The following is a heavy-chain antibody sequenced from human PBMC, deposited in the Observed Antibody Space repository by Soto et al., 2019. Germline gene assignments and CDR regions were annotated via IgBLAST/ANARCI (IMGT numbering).Heavy chain of an antibody. J-gene: IGHJ4*02. CDR2: ISYDGSNK. CDR3: ASPDYDSSGYYYDY. CDR1: GFTFSSYA. D-gene: IGHD3-22*01. Sequence: GGSLRLSCAASGFTFSSYAMHLVRQSPGKGLEWVAVISYDGSNKYYADSVKGRFTISRDNSKNTLYLQMNSLRAEDTAVYYCASPDYDSSGYYYDYWGQGTLVTVSS. V-gene: IGHV3-30-3*01.